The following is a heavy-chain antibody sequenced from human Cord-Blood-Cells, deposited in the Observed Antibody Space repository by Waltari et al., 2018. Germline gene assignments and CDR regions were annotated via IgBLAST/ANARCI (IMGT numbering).Heavy chain of an antibody. J-gene: IGHJ4*02. CDR3: AKCQGLEYYFDY. CDR2: ISGSGGST. Sequence: EVQLLESGGGLVQPGGSLRLSCAASGFTFSRYAMRWVRQAPGKGLEWVSAISGSGGSTYYADSVKGRFTISRDNSKNTLYLQMNSLRAEDTAVYYCAKCQGLEYYFDYWGQGTLVTVSS. CDR1: GFTFSRYA. V-gene: IGHV3-23*01.